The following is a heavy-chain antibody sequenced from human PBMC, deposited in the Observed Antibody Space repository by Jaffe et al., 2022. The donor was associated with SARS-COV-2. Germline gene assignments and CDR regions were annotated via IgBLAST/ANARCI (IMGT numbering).Heavy chain of an antibody. D-gene: IGHD3-10*01. J-gene: IGHJ4*02. CDR2: IYYSGST. CDR1: SDSISSSSSY. V-gene: IGHV4-39*01. CDR3: ARLVATILRGVRRDYFFDY. Sequence: QLQLQESGPGLVKPSETLSLTCTVSSDSISSSSSYWGWIRQPPGRGLEWIGMIYYSGSTYYNPSLKSRVTISVDTSKNQFSLKLSSVTAADTAVYYCARLVATILRGVRRDYFFDYWGQGTLVTVSS.